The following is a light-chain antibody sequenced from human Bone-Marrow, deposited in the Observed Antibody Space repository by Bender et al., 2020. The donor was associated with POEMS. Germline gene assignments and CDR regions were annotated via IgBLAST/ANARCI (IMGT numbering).Light chain of an antibody. CDR2: YDD. V-gene: IGLV1-36*01. CDR1: SSNIGAGYD. Sequence: QSVVTQPPSLSEAPRQRVTISCSGSSSNIGAGYDVHWYQQVPGEAPKLLIYYDDLLTPGVSDRFSASKSGTSASLAISELQSEDEAFYYCASWDDSLSGWVFGGGTKLTVL. CDR3: ASWDDSLSGWV. J-gene: IGLJ3*02.